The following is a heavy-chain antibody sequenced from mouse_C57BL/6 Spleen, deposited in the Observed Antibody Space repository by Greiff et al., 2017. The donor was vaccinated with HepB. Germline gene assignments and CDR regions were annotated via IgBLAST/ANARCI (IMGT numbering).Heavy chain of an antibody. CDR3: ARGYYGRDWYFDV. J-gene: IGHJ1*03. CDR2: IDPSDSET. Sequence: QVQLQQSGAELVRPGSSVKLSCKASGYTFTSYWMHWVKQRPIQGLEWIGNIDPSDSETHYNQKFKDKATLTVDKSSSTAYMQLSSLTSEDSAVYYCARGYYGRDWYFDVWGTGTTVTVSS. V-gene: IGHV1-52*01. CDR1: GYTFTSYW. D-gene: IGHD1-1*01.